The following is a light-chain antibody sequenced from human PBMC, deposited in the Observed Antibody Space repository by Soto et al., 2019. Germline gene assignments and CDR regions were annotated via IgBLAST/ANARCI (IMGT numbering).Light chain of an antibody. CDR3: QQLNSYPLT. Sequence: EIQMTQFPSSLSASVGDRSNSTGLASQPVSSYLNWYQQKPGTVHKLLIYAAYTLQSGVTSRFSGSGSGTEFTLTISSLQPEDFATYYCQQLNSYPLTFGGGTKVDIK. J-gene: IGKJ4*01. V-gene: IGKV1-9*01. CDR1: QPVSSY. CDR2: AAY.